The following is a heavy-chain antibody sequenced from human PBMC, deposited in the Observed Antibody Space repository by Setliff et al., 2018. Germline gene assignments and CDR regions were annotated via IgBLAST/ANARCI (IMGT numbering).Heavy chain of an antibody. CDR1: GSSFSSYS. J-gene: IGHJ6*03. CDR2: KYYSGST. Sequence: SETLSLTCTVSGSSFSSYSWSWIRQPPGKGLEWIGYKYYSGSTNSNPSLKSRVTISVDTSKNQFSLKLSSVTAADTAVYYCARWRVRDSGYYPRLSNMDVWGKGTTVTVSS. V-gene: IGHV4-59*08. CDR3: ARWRVRDSGYYPRLSNMDV. D-gene: IGHD3-22*01.